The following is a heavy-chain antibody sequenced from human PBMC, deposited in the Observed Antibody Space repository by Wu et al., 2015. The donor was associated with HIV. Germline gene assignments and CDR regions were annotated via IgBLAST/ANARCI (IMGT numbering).Heavy chain of an antibody. CDR2: IIPIFGTA. D-gene: IGHD3-22*01. CDR3: ARDGSNYYDSSGYSWDAFDI. Sequence: QVQLVQSGAEVKKPGSSVKVSCKASGGTFSSYAISWVRQAPGQGLEWMGGIIPIFGTANYAQKFQGRVTITTDESTSTAYMELSSLRSEDTAVYYCARDGSNYYDSSGYSWDAFDIWGQGTMVTVSS. J-gene: IGHJ3*02. V-gene: IGHV1-69*05. CDR1: GGTFSSYA.